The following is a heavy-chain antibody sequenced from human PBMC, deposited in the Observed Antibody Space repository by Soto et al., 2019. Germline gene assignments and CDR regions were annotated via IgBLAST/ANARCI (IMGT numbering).Heavy chain of an antibody. V-gene: IGHV4-4*02. CDR3: ASSGGGEDY. CDR2: IYHSGST. CDR1: GGSISSSHW. Sequence: QVQLQESGPGLVKPSGTLSLSCAVSGGSISSSHWWTWVRQPPGKGLEWIGEIYHSGSTNYNPSLRGRVTISVDTSGNPLSLNLIFLTAGGTGVFSCASSGGGEDYWGQGILVTVSS. J-gene: IGHJ4*02. D-gene: IGHD3-16*01.